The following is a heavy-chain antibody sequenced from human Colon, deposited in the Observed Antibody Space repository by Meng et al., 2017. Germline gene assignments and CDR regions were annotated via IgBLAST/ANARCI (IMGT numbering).Heavy chain of an antibody. D-gene: IGHD4-23*01. CDR3: ARIDYGGNGIEKYFFDY. Sequence: QGRLQGSGPGLVKPSGTLSLTCAVSGGSISSNYWWSWVRQSPKKGLEWIGEIHHGGTTNYNPSLKSRVTISVDTSNNQFSLKLSSVTAADTAVYYCARIDYGGNGIEKYFFDYWGQGTLVTVSS. CDR1: GGSISSNYW. V-gene: IGHV4-4*02. CDR2: IHHGGTT. J-gene: IGHJ4*02.